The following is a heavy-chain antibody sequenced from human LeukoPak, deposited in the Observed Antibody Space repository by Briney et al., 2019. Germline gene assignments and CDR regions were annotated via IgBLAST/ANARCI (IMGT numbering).Heavy chain of an antibody. J-gene: IGHJ4*02. CDR3: ARDRSGSYAY. CDR2: IYSGGNT. CDR1: GFTVSSSY. D-gene: IGHD1-26*01. Sequence: GGSLRLSCAASGFTVSSSYMSWVRQAPGKGLEWVSVIYSGGNTYYADSVKGRFTISRDSSKNTLYLQMNSLRAEDTAVYYCARDRSGSYAYWGQGTLVTVSS. V-gene: IGHV3-66*01.